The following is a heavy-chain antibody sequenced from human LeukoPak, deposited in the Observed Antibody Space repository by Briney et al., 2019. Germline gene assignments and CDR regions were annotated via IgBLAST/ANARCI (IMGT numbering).Heavy chain of an antibody. D-gene: IGHD5-12*01. Sequence: GGSLRLSCAASGFTFSSYSMNWVRQAPGKGLEWVSSISSSSSYIYYADSVKGRFTTSRDNAKNSLYLQMNSLRAEDTAVYYCARSGELSGYDFYYWGQGTLDTVSS. CDR2: ISSSSSYI. CDR3: ARSGELSGYDFYY. J-gene: IGHJ4*02. V-gene: IGHV3-21*01. CDR1: GFTFSSYS.